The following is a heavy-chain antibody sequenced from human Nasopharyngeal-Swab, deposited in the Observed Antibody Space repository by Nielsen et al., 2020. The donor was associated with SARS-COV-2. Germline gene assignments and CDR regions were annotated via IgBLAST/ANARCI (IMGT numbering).Heavy chain of an antibody. V-gene: IGHV3-64D*08. D-gene: IGHD2-21*02. CDR2: ISSNRGST. Sequence: WIRQPPGKGLEYASAISSNRGSTYYADSVKGRFTISRDNSKSTLYLQMSSLRAEDTAVYYCVNLCGRDCHSFSTGGQGTLVTVSS. CDR3: VNLCGRDCHSFST. J-gene: IGHJ4*02.